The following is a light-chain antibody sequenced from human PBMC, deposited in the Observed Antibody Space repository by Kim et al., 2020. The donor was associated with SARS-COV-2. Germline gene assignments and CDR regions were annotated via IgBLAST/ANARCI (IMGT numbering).Light chain of an antibody. J-gene: IGKJ2*01. V-gene: IGKV3-15*01. CDR2: SAS. CDR1: QTITSD. Sequence: SVSLGEGATRSCGASQTITSDLAWYRQVPGRPPRLLMHSASTRAAGFPARVSGSGSGTEFTLTISSLQSEDFAVYYCQQYNKWPYTFGQGTKLEI. CDR3: QQYNKWPYT.